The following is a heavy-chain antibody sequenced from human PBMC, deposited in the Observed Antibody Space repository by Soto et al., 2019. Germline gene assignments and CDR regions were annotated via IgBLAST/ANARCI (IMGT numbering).Heavy chain of an antibody. CDR2: TYSGGST. D-gene: IGHD1-26*01. Sequence: EVHLVESGGGLMQPGGSLSLSCAASGFTVGTYNRIWVRQPPVKGLEWVSVTYSGGSTQYADSVKGRFTVSRDNSKNTLYLQMSSLRDEDTAVYYCARKLSGAVQGWAYGMDVWGRGTTVTVSS. J-gene: IGHJ6*02. V-gene: IGHV3-53*02. CDR3: ARKLSGAVQGWAYGMDV. CDR1: GFTVGTYN.